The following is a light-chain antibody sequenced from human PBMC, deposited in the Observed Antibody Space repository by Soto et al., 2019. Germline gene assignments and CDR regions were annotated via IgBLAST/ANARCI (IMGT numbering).Light chain of an antibody. V-gene: IGKV3-20*01. J-gene: IGKJ5*01. Sequence: EIVLTHSPGTLSLSPGERATLSCRATQTVTNDYLAWYQQKDGQAPRLLIYDASTRATGVPDRFSGSASGPEYTLTISRLEPEDFAVYSCQQYGFSPISFGQGTRLEIK. CDR3: QQYGFSPIS. CDR2: DAS. CDR1: QTVTNDY.